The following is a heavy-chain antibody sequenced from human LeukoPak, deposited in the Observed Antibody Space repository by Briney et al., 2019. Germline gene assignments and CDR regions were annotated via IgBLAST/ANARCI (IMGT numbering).Heavy chain of an antibody. CDR1: GFTFTSSA. J-gene: IGHJ4*02. CDR3: AAVPLYSSSWDFDY. Sequence: SVKVSCKASGFTFTSSAMQWVRQARRQRLEWIGWIVVGSGNTNYAQKFQERVTITRDMSTSTAYMELSSLRSEDTAVYYCAAVPLYSSSWDFDYWGQGTLVTVSS. CDR2: IVVGSGNT. D-gene: IGHD6-13*01. V-gene: IGHV1-58*02.